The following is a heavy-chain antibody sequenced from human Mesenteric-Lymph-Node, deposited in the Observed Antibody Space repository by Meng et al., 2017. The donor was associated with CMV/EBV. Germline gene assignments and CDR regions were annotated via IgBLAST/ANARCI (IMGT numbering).Heavy chain of an antibody. CDR1: GVSGSLGTYC. V-gene: IGHV4-61*01. D-gene: IGHD3-10*01. CDR3: ARSPGYPREFDY. Sequence: GVSGSLGTYCWTWVRQPPGKGLECIGSVHYSGSTNYNHSLRSRATISVDTSKNQFSLNLNSVTAADTAVYYCARSPGYPREFDYWGQGTLVTVSS. CDR2: VHYSGST. J-gene: IGHJ4*02.